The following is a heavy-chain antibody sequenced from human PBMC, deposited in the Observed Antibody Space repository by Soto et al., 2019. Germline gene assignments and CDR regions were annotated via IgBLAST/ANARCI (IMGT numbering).Heavy chain of an antibody. D-gene: IGHD5-12*01. V-gene: IGHV3-48*03. CDR3: ARANGGYDASCDY. CDR2: ISSSGSIV. J-gene: IGHJ4*02. Sequence: GGSLRLSCAVSGFQFSGYDMNWVRQAPGKGLEWVSHISSSGSIVYYPDYVKGRFTISRDNAKNSLSLQMNSLRAEDTAVYYCARANGGYDASCDYWGQGTLVTVSS. CDR1: GFQFSGYD.